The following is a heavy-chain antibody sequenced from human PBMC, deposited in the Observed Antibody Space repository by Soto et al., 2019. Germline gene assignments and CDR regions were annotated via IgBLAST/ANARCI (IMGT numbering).Heavy chain of an antibody. V-gene: IGHV4-30-4*01. CDR1: NGSISSGDYY. CDR3: ARARGRYFYDGSGYLFYFEY. Sequence: PSETLSLTCTVSNGSISSGDYYWSWIRQPPGKGLEWIGHIFHSGGTDYNPSLKSRLTFSEDTSKNQFSLKLNSLTASDTAVYYCARARGRYFYDGSGYLFYFEYWGQGTVVTVSS. CDR2: IFHSGGT. D-gene: IGHD3-22*01. J-gene: IGHJ4*02.